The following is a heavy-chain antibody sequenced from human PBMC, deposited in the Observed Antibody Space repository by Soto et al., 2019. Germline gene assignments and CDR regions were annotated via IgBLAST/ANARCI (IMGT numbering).Heavy chain of an antibody. D-gene: IGHD1-26*01. Sequence: QVQLAESGGGVVQSGRSLRLSCAASGFTFNTFGMHWVRQAPGEGLEWVAVIRYDGSNNYYADSVKGRFTISRDNSKNTLSLQMNSLRAEDTAVYYCARDASVGASYSGSAYYAMDVWCRGTTVTVSS. CDR2: IRYDGSNN. V-gene: IGHV3-33*01. CDR1: GFTFNTFG. J-gene: IGHJ6*02. CDR3: ARDASVGASYSGSAYYAMDV.